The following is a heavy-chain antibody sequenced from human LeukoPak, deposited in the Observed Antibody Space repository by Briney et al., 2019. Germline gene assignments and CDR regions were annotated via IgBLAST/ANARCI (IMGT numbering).Heavy chain of an antibody. J-gene: IGHJ5*02. Sequence: SETLSLTCAVYGGSFSGYYWSWIRQPPGKGLEWIGEINHSGSTNYNPSLKSRVTISVDTSKNQFSLKLSSVTAADTAVYYCARGGCWSGYYTWRDYNWFDARGQGTLVTVSS. CDR2: INHSGST. D-gene: IGHD3-3*01. V-gene: IGHV4-34*01. CDR1: GGSFSGYY. CDR3: ARGGCWSGYYTWRDYNWFDA.